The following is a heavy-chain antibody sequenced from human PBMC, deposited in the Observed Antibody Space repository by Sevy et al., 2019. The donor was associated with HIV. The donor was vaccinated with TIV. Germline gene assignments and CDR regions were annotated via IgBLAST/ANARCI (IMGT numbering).Heavy chain of an antibody. J-gene: IGHJ3*02. CDR3: ARGGWVVGGAFDAFDI. Sequence: SETLSLTCTVSGGSITSYYWTWIRQPPGKGLEWIGSIYYSGSTNYSPSLKSRVTISVDSSRKEFSLKMTSVTAGDTAMYFCARGGWVVGGAFDAFDIGGQGTMVT. D-gene: IGHD2-15*01. CDR1: GGSITSYY. CDR2: IYYSGST. V-gene: IGHV4-59*01.